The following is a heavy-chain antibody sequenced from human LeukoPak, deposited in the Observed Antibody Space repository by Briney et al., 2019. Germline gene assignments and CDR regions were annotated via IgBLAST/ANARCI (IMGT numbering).Heavy chain of an antibody. J-gene: IGHJ4*02. CDR3: ARDEVGTIPLNS. CDR2: SFSDGSGT. Sequence: PGGSLRLSCAASGFALSSFWMHWVRQAPGKGLVWVSCSFSDGSGTMCADSVKGRFTISRDNAKNTLYLQMNRLRAEDTGVYYCARDEVGTIPLNSWGQGTLVTVSS. CDR1: GFALSSFW. D-gene: IGHD1-26*01. V-gene: IGHV3-74*03.